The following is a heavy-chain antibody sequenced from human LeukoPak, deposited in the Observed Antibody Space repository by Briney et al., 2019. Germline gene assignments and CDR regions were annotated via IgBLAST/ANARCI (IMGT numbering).Heavy chain of an antibody. V-gene: IGHV3-23*01. D-gene: IGHD3-22*01. J-gene: IGHJ4*02. CDR3: ATTLHSGYYDLY. CDR2: ISGSGGGT. Sequence: GGSLRLSCAASGFTFSSYAMSWVRQAPGKGLEWVSAISGSGGGTYYADSVRGRFTISRDNSKNTLYLQMNSLRAEDTAVYYCATTLHSGYYDLYWGQGTLVTVSS. CDR1: GFTFSSYA.